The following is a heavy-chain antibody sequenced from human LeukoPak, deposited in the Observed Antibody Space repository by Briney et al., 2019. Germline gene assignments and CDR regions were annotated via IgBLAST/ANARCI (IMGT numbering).Heavy chain of an antibody. J-gene: IGHJ5*02. Sequence: PGGSLRLSCAASGFTFTTYWMHWVRQAPGKGLVWVARINIDGTTTHYADYVKGRFTISRDNAKNTVSLEMSSLRDDDTAVYHCVRAGASGTYGQFDAWGQGALVTVSS. CDR1: GFTFTTYW. CDR2: INIDGTTT. CDR3: VRAGASGTYGQFDA. V-gene: IGHV3-74*01. D-gene: IGHD3-10*01.